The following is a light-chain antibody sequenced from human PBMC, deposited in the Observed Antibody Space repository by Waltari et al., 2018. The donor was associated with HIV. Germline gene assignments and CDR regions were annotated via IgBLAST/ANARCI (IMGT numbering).Light chain of an antibody. J-gene: IGLJ2*01. CDR3: AAWDDSLNGEVV. V-gene: IGLV1-44*01. CDR2: GNT. CDR1: NSNIGSNT. Sequence: QSVLTQPPSASGTPGQRVTISCSGRNSNIGSNTVNWYQQLPGTAPKLLIYGNTQRPSASLAISGLQSEDEADYYCAAWDDSLNGEVVFGGGTKLTVL.